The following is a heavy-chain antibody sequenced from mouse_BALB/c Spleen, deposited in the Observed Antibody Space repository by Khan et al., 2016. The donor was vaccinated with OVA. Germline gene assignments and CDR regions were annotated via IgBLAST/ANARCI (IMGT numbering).Heavy chain of an antibody. CDR2: ISDGGSYT. V-gene: IGHV5-4*02. CDR1: GFTFSDYY. J-gene: IGHJ3*01. CDR3: ARGYYGDPFSY. Sequence: EVELVESGGGLVKPGGSLKLSCAASGFTFSDYYMYWVRQTPEKRLEWLATISDGGSYTYYPDSVKGRFTISRDAAKKNLYLQMSSLKSEDTAMYYCARGYYGDPFSYWGQGTLVTVSA. D-gene: IGHD2-13*01.